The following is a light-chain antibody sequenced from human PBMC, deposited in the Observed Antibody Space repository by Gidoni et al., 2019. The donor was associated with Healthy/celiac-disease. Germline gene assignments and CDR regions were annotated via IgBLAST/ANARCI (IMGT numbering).Light chain of an antibody. CDR2: EAS. V-gene: IGKV3-11*01. J-gene: IGKJ3*01. Sequence: EIVLTQSPATLSLSPGERATLSCRASQSVSSYLAWYQQKPGQAPRLLIYEASNRATGIPARFSGSGSGTDFTLTISSLEPEDFAVYYCQQRSNWPITFXPXTKVDIK. CDR3: QQRSNWPIT. CDR1: QSVSSY.